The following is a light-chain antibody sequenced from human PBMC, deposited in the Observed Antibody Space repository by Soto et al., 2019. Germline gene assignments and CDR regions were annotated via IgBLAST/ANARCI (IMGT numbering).Light chain of an antibody. Sequence: QSVLTQPPSVSEAPGQRVTISCTGSSSNIGAGYEAHWYQQVPGTAPKLLIYENTNRPSGVPDRFSGSKSGTSASLDIPGLQAEDEAEYYGQSHDSRLSGYVFGTGTKLTVL. CDR1: SSNIGAGYE. CDR2: ENT. V-gene: IGLV1-40*01. CDR3: QSHDSRLSGYV. J-gene: IGLJ1*01.